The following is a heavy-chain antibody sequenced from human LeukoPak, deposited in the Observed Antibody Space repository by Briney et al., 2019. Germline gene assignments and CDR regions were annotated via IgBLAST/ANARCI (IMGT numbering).Heavy chain of an antibody. CDR2: IYYSGST. D-gene: IGHD2-2*01. V-gene: IGHV4-30-4*08. CDR3: ARKGSYIVVVPAAIHSRLHHWYFDL. CDR1: GGSISSGDYY. J-gene: IGHJ2*01. Sequence: PSETLSLTCTVSGGSISSGDYYWSWIRQPPGKGLERIGYIYYSGSTYYNPSLKSRVTISVDTSKNQFSLKLSSVTAADTAVYYCARKGSYIVVVPAAIHSRLHHWYFDLWGRGTLVTVSS.